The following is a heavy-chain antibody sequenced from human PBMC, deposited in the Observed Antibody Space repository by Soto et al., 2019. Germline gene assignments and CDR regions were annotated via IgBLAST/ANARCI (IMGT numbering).Heavy chain of an antibody. CDR1: GYTLTELS. CDR2: FDPEDGET. V-gene: IGHV1-24*01. Sequence: ASVKVSGKVSGYTLTELSMHWVRQAPGNGLEWMGGFDPEDGETIYAQKFQGRVTMTEDTSTDTAYMELSSLRSEDTAVYYCATGYCSSTSCYTGWFDPWGQGTLVTVSS. J-gene: IGHJ5*02. CDR3: ATGYCSSTSCYTGWFDP. D-gene: IGHD2-2*02.